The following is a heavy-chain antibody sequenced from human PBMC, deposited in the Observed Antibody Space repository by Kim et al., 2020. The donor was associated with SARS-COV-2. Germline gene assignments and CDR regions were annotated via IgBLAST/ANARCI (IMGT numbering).Heavy chain of an antibody. CDR2: IIPIFGTA. V-gene: IGHV1-69*13. CDR1: GGTFSSYA. CDR3: ARDTDFWSGDLGY. D-gene: IGHD3-3*01. Sequence: SVKVSCKASGGTFSSYAISWVRQAPGQGLEWMGGIIPIFGTANYAQKFQGRVTITADESTSTAYMELSSLRSEDTAVYYCARDTDFWSGDLGYWGQGTLVTVSS. J-gene: IGHJ4*02.